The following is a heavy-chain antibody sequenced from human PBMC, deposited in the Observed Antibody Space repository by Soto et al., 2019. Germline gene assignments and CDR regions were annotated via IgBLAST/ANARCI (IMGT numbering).Heavy chain of an antibody. D-gene: IGHD5-18*01. J-gene: IGHJ4*02. CDR2: ISDRGGST. CDR3: ARLPYSYVSLYFFDF. CDR1: GFTFSNYA. Sequence: GGSLRLSCAASGFTFSNYAVSWVRQSPGRGLEWVASISDRGGSTKYADSVNGRFTISRDNSRNTLFLQMDNLRAEDTAVYYCARLPYSYVSLYFFDFWGQGTLVTVSS. V-gene: IGHV3-23*01.